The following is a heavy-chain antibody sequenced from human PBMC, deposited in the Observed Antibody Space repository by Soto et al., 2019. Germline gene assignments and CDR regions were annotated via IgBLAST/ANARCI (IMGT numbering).Heavy chain of an antibody. Sequence: EVQLVESGGGLVKPGGSLRLSCAASGFTFSNPWMSWVRQAPGKGLERVGRIKSKTEGGTTDYAAPVKGRFTISRDDSKKMLYLQMNSLKAENTAVYYWTVTQHSSAFNVWGQGTMVTVSS. CDR1: GFTFSNPW. CDR3: TVTQHSSAFNV. CDR2: IKSKTEGGTT. J-gene: IGHJ3*01. D-gene: IGHD3-3*02. V-gene: IGHV3-15*01.